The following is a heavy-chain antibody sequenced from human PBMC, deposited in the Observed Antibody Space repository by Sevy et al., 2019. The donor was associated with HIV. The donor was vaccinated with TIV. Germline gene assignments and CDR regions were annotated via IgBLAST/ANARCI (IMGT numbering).Heavy chain of an antibody. D-gene: IGHD2-2*01. Sequence: GGSLRLSCSASGFNIRNYAMHWVRQAPGKGLEWVAVMSYDDITKSYADSVKGRFTISRDNSKNTLYLQMNNLGAEDTALYYCLGFCSGTNCRFAYWGQGTLVTVSS. CDR3: LGFCSGTNCRFAY. CDR2: MSYDDITK. J-gene: IGHJ4*02. V-gene: IGHV3-30*01. CDR1: GFNIRNYA.